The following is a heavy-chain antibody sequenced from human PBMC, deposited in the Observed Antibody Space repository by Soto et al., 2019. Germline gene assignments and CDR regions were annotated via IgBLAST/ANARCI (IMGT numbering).Heavy chain of an antibody. CDR1: GGSLSNYG. CDR2: IIPVFGTP. V-gene: IGHV1-69*12. D-gene: IGHD3-22*01. J-gene: IGHJ6*02. Sequence: QVQLVQSGAEVKKPGSSVKVSCKASGGSLSNYGISWVRQAPGQGLEWMGAIIPVFGTPNYAQKFQDRVTITADESTTTVYMEVRSLTSEATAVYYCARGDATMIVVTTYYAMDVWGQGTTVTGSS. CDR3: ARGDATMIVVTTYYAMDV.